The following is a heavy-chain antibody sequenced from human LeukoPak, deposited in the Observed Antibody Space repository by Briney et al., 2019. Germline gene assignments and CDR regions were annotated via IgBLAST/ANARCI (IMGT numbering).Heavy chain of an antibody. J-gene: IGHJ4*02. Sequence: SETLSLTCAVSGGSISSGGYSWSWIRQPPGKGLEWIGYIYYSGSTYYNPSLKSRVTISVDTSKNQFSLKLSSVTAADTAVYYCARAETYSSDWYDPFFDYWGQGTLVTVSS. CDR2: IYYSGST. CDR1: GGSISSGGYS. V-gene: IGHV4-30-4*07. CDR3: ARAETYSSDWYDPFFDY. D-gene: IGHD6-19*01.